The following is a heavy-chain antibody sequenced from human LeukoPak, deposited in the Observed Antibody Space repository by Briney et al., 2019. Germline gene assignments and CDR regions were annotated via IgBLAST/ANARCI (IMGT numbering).Heavy chain of an antibody. J-gene: IGHJ4*02. V-gene: IGHV3-30-3*01. CDR1: GFTLSSYA. Sequence: GRSLRLSCAPSGFTLSSYAMHGVRDAPGEGGGRVAVISDDGSNKYYADSARGRFTISRDNSKKTRYLHINSLREENTAVYYCARVRHPFSSGSGSSYGYYCGEGTLVTVSS. CDR2: ISDDGSNK. D-gene: IGHD3-10*01. CDR3: ARVRHPFSSGSGSSYGYY.